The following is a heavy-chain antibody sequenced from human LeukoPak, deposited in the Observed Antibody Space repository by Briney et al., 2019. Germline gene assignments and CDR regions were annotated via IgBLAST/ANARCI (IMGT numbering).Heavy chain of an antibody. J-gene: IGHJ5*02. D-gene: IGHD3-3*01. CDR2: ISSSSSYI. Sequence: NPGGSLRLSCAASGFTFSSYSMNWVRQAPGKGLEWVSSISSSSSYIYYADSVKGRFTISRDNAKNSLYLQMNSLRAEDTAVYYCARQVRFPEPKKWFDPWGQGTLVTVSS. V-gene: IGHV3-21*01. CDR1: GFTFSSYS. CDR3: ARQVRFPEPKKWFDP.